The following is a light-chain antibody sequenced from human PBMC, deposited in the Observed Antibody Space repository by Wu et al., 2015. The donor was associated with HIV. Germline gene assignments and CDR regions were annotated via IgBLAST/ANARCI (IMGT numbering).Light chain of an antibody. CDR1: QAISSY. J-gene: IGKJ1*01. CDR2: AAS. Sequence: DMQMTQSPSSLSASVGDRVTITCRASQAISSYLAWYQQKPGKAPKLLIYAASTLQSGVPSRFSGSGSGTEFTLTISSLQPDDFATYYCQQYNSYQETFGQGTKVEIK. CDR3: QQYNSYQET. V-gene: IGKV1-9*01.